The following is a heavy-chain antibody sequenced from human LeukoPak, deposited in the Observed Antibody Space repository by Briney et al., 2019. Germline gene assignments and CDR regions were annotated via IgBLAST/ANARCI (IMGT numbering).Heavy chain of an antibody. J-gene: IGHJ3*02. CDR2: IIPIFGTA. Sequence: SVKVSCKASGGTFSSYAISWVRQAPGQGLEWMGGIIPIFGTANYAQKFQGRVTITTDESTSTAYMELSSLRSEDTVVYYCARDAQLETIAFDIWGQGTMVTASS. D-gene: IGHD1-1*01. CDR3: ARDAQLETIAFDI. CDR1: GGTFSSYA. V-gene: IGHV1-69*05.